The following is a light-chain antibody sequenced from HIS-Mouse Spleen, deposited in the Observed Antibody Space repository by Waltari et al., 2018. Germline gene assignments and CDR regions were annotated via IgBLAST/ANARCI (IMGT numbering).Light chain of an antibody. J-gene: IGKJ3*01. Sequence: DIQLTQSPSFLSSSVGDRVTITCLASQGISSYLAWYQQKPGKATKLQIYAAYTLQSGVPSRFSGSGSGTEFTLTISSLQPEDFATYYCQQLNSYPREFTFGPGTKVDIK. CDR3: QQLNSYPREFT. CDR2: AAY. V-gene: IGKV1-9*01. CDR1: QGISSY.